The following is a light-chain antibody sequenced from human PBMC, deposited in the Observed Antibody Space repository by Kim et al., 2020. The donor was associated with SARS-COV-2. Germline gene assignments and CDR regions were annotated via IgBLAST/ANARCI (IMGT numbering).Light chain of an antibody. Sequence: GQSVTISCTGTSSDVGGYSNVSWYQLRPDKAPKLMIYAVSERPSGVSVRFSGSKSGNTAFLTISGLQAEDEGDYYCSSYAGSSSLLFGGGTKVTVL. V-gene: IGLV2-11*01. J-gene: IGLJ3*02. CDR2: AVS. CDR3: SSYAGSSSLL. CDR1: SSDVGGYSN.